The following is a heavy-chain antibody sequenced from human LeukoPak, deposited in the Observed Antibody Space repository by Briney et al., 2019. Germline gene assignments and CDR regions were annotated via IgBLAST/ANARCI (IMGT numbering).Heavy chain of an antibody. D-gene: IGHD3-10*01. CDR3: PRQKFEVRCFGEFNTRKNDYFDY. V-gene: IGHV4-39*01. J-gene: IGHJ4*02. CDR1: GDSISRSHYY. Sequence: PSETLSLTCTVSGDSISRSHYYWGWIRQPPGKGLEWIGSSYDSGRTYHNPSLESRDTRSVVRSNNQFSLKLSSVTAADTAVYYCPRQKFEVRCFGEFNTRKNDYFDYWGQGTLVTVSS. CDR2: SYDSGRT.